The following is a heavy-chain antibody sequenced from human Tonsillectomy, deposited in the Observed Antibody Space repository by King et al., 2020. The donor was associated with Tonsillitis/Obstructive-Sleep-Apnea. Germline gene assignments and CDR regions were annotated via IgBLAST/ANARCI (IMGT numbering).Heavy chain of an antibody. CDR2: ISSNGGST. Sequence: VQLVESGGGLVQPGGSLRLSCAASGFTFSSYAMHWVRQAPGKGLEYVSAISSNGGSTYYANSVKGRFTISRDNSKNTLYLQMGSLRAEDMAVYYCAGVRDGGGGTRAVDYFGIWGQGEKGTVSS. CDR3: AGVRDGGGGTRAVDYFGI. J-gene: IGHJ3*02. V-gene: IGHV3-64*01. CDR1: GFTFSSYA. D-gene: IGHD4-23*01.